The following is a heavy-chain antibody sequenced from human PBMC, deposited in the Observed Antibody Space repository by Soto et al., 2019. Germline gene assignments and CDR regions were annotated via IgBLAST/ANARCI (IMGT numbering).Heavy chain of an antibody. Sequence: GGSLRLSCAAAGFTFSNYAMDLVRQAPGKLLEYVSGISSNGVGTYYANSVKDIFTISRDNSKNTLYLQMGSLRAEDMAVYYCARREPSASYYMAVWGKGTSVTVYS. CDR3: ARREPSASYYMAV. CDR1: GFTFSNYA. CDR2: ISSNGVGT. V-gene: IGHV3-64*01. J-gene: IGHJ6*03.